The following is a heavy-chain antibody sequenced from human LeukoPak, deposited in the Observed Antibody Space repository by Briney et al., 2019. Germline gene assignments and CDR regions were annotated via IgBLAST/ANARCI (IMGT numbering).Heavy chain of an antibody. CDR2: IYTSGST. CDR1: GGSISSGSYY. D-gene: IGHD3-22*01. CDR3: AREDSSGYYYFFFDY. J-gene: IGHJ4*02. V-gene: IGHV4-61*02. Sequence: SQTLSLTCTVSGGSISSGSYYWSWIRQPAGKGLEWIGRIYTSGSTNYNPSLKSRVTISVDTSKNQFSLKLSSVTAADTAVYYCAREDSSGYYYFFFDYWGQGTLVTVSS.